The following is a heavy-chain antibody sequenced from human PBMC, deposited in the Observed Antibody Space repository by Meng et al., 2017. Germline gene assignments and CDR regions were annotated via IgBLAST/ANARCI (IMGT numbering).Heavy chain of an antibody. CDR3: ARVNYDSSGYYPFDY. CDR2: INPNSGGT. V-gene: IGHV1-2*06. CDR1: GYTFTGYD. J-gene: IGHJ4*02. Sequence: QVQLVQSGAEVKKPGASVKVSCKASGYTFTGYDMHWVRQAPGQGLEWMGRINPNSGGTNYAQKFQGRVTMTRDTSISTAYMELSRLRSDDTAVYYCARVNYDSSGYYPFDYWGQGTLVTVSS. D-gene: IGHD3-22*01.